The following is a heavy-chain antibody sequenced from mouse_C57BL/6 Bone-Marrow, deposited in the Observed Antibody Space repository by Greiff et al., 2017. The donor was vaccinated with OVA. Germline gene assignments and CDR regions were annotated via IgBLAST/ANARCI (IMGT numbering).Heavy chain of an antibody. CDR1: GYTFTSYW. CDR2: IDPSDSYT. D-gene: IGHD2-4*01. V-gene: IGHV1-50*01. Sequence: QVQLKQPGAELVKPGASVKLSCKASGYTFTSYWMQWVKQRPGQGLEWIGEIDPSDSYTNYKQKFKGKATLTVDTSSSTSYMQRSSLTSEDSAVYYGAPYDYDAWFAYWGQGTLVTVSA. J-gene: IGHJ3*01. CDR3: APYDYDAWFAY.